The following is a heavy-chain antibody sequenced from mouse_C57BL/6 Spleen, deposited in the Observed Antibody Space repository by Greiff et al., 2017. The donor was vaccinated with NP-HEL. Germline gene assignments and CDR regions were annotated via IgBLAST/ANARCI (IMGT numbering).Heavy chain of an antibody. Sequence: QVQLQQPGAELVRPGSSVKLSCKASGYTFTSYWMHWVKQRPIQGLEWIGNIDPSDSETHYNQKFKDKATLTVDKSSSTAYMQLSSLTSEDSAVYDCASEMDYGSSSAWLAYWGQGTLVTVSA. D-gene: IGHD1-1*01. V-gene: IGHV1-52*01. CDR1: GYTFTSYW. CDR2: IDPSDSET. J-gene: IGHJ3*01. CDR3: ASEMDYGSSSAWLAY.